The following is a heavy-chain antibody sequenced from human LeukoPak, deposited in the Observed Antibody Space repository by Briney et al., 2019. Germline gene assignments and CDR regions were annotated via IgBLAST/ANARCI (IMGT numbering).Heavy chain of an antibody. V-gene: IGHV3-48*03. CDR1: GFTFSSYE. CDR2: ISSSGTPI. Sequence: QPGGSLRLSCATSGFTFSSYEMNWVRQAPGKGLEWVSYISSSGTPIYYTDSVKGRFTISREIAKNSLYLQMNSLRAEDTAVYYCARVSGYRATFDYWSQGTLVTVSS. J-gene: IGHJ4*02. CDR3: ARVSGYRATFDY. D-gene: IGHD3-9*01.